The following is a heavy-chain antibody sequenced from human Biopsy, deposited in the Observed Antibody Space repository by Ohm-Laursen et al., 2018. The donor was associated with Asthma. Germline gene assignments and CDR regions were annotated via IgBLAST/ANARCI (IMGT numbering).Heavy chain of an antibody. CDR2: IYRNGNT. CDR3: ARGWNCGGDCYSLDS. J-gene: IGHJ4*02. V-gene: IGHV4-30-2*06. CDR1: GDSIDSGDYS. D-gene: IGHD2-21*02. Sequence: PSETLSLTWAVSGDSIDSGDYSWTWIRQSPGVGLEWIGYIYRNGNTYSNPTLKNRVTISIDRSKNQFSLRLRSVTAADTAVYYCARGWNCGGDCYSLDSWGQGTLVTVSS.